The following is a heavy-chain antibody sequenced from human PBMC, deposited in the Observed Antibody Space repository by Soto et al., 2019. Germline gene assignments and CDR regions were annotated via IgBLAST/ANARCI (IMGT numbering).Heavy chain of an antibody. D-gene: IGHD6-13*01. CDR2: IYPGDSDT. CDR3: ARSSIAAATRRYYYGMDV. J-gene: IGHJ6*02. Sequence: GESLKISCKGSGYSFTSYWIGWVRQMPGKGLEWMGIIYPGDSDTRYSPSFQGQVTISADKSISTAYLQWSSLKASDTAMYYCARSSIAAATRRYYYGMDVWGQGTTVTVSS. CDR1: GYSFTSYW. V-gene: IGHV5-51*01.